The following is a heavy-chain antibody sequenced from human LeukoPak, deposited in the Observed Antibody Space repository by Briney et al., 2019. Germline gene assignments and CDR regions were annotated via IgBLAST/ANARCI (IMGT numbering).Heavy chain of an antibody. CDR2: IYYSGST. Sequence: SQTLSLTCTVSGGSIGSGDYYWSWIRQPPGKGLEWIGYIYYSGSTYYNPSLKSRVTISVDTSKNQFSLKLSSVTAADTAVYYCARGGVKKYCSGGSCYPGPYYFDYWGQGTLVTVSS. J-gene: IGHJ4*02. D-gene: IGHD2-15*01. V-gene: IGHV4-30-4*08. CDR1: GGSIGSGDYY. CDR3: ARGGVKKYCSGGSCYPGPYYFDY.